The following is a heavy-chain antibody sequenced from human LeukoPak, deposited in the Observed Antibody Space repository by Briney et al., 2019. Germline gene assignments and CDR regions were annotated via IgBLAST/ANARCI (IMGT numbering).Heavy chain of an antibody. CDR3: ARNYYDTKTYYFDY. CDR1: GFTFDDYT. D-gene: IGHD3-22*01. V-gene: IGHV3-43*01. Sequence: GGSLRLSCAASGFTFDDYTMHWVRQAPGKGLEWVSLISWDGGSTYYADSVKGRFTISRDNSKNSLYLQMNSLRTEDTALYYCARNYYDTKTYYFDYWGQGTLVTVSS. CDR2: ISWDGGST. J-gene: IGHJ4*02.